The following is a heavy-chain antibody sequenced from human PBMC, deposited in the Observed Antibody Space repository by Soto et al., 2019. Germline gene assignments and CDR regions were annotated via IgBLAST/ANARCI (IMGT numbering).Heavy chain of an antibody. CDR3: ARDGYGDYGY. J-gene: IGHJ4*02. CDR1: GYTFTSNG. D-gene: IGHD4-17*01. Sequence: QVQLVQSGAEVKKPGTSVKVSCKASGYTFTSNGISWVRQAPGQGLEWMGWISTYNGNTNYAQKLQGRVTMTRDTTTSNDYMELRDRRSDDTDVYYCARDGYGDYGYWREGSLVTVSS. V-gene: IGHV1-18*01. CDR2: ISTYNGNT.